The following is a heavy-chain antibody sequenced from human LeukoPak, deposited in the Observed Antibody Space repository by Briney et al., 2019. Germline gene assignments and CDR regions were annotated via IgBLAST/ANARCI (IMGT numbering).Heavy chain of an antibody. CDR1: GFTFSSNA. D-gene: IGHD5/OR15-5a*01. J-gene: IGHJ4*02. Sequence: GGSLRLSCATSGFTFSSNAMSWVCQAPGKWLEWVSAINGCSGSTYYADSVKGRFTISRDNSKNTLYLQMNSLRAEDTAVYYCASVSLPREDYWGQGTLVTVSS. CDR2: INGCSGST. V-gene: IGHV3-23*01. CDR3: ASVSLPREDY.